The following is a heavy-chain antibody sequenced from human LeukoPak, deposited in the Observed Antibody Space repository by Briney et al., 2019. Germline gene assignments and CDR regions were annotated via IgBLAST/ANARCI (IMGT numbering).Heavy chain of an antibody. J-gene: IGHJ4*02. Sequence: QTGRPLRLSCAASGFTFSSYGMHWVRQAPGKGLEWVAVIWYDGSNKYYADSVKGRFTISRDNSKNTLYLQMNSLRAEDTAVYYCARDYCSGGSCYSYDYWGQGTLVTVSS. CDR1: GFTFSSYG. CDR3: ARDYCSGGSCYSYDY. V-gene: IGHV3-33*01. D-gene: IGHD2-15*01. CDR2: IWYDGSNK.